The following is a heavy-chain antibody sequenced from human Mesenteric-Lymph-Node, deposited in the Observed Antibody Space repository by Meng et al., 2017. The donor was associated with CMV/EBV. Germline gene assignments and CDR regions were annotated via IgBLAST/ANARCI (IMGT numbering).Heavy chain of an antibody. D-gene: IGHD3-3*01. CDR2: INRDGSST. J-gene: IGHJ4*02. Sequence: GGSLRLSCAASGFTFSINWMHWVRQAPGKGLVWVSRINRDGSSTNYADSVKGRFTISRDNAKNTLYLQMNSLRAEDTAVYYCARLSPSGHYNFDYWGQGTLVTVPS. CDR1: GFTFSINW. V-gene: IGHV3-74*01. CDR3: ARLSPSGHYNFDY.